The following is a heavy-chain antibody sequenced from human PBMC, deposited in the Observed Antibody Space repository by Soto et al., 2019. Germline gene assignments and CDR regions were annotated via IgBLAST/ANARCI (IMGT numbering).Heavy chain of an antibody. CDR2: IKSKTDGGTT. V-gene: IGHV3-15*01. D-gene: IGHD2-8*01. J-gene: IGHJ4*02. CDR3: TTRQIVLMVYATDY. CDR1: GFTFSNAW. Sequence: NPGGSLRLSCAASGFTFSNAWMSWVRQAPGKGLEWVGRIKSKTDGGTTDYAAPVKGRFTISRDDSKNTLYLQMNSLKTEDTAVYYCTTRQIVLMVYATDYWGQGTLVTVSS.